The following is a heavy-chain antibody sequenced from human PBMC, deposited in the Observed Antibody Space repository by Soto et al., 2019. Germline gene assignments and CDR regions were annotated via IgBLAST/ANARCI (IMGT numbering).Heavy chain of an antibody. J-gene: IGHJ4*02. V-gene: IGHV3-30*18. CDR3: AKEGSVVATTPDFDY. D-gene: IGHD5-12*01. CDR1: GFTFSSYG. CDR2: ISYDGSYK. Sequence: QVQLVESGGGVVQPGRSLRLSCAAAGFTFSSYGMHWVRQAPGKGLVWVAAISYDGSYKYDADSMKGRVTISRDNSKNTLYVQRNSLRAEDTAVYYCAKEGSVVATTPDFDYWGQGTLVTVSS.